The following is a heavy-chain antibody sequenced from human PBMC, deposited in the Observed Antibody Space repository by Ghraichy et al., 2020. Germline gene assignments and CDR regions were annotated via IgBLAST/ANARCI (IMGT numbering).Heavy chain of an antibody. Sequence: SQTLSLTCAISGDSVSSNRAGWNWIRQSPSRGLEWLGRTYYRSKWNNDFALSVKSRITIKPDTSKNHFSLQLNSVTPEDTAVYYCARDRERYSGSGSSFDYWGQGTRVTVSP. D-gene: IGHD3-10*01. CDR3: ARDRERYSGSGSSFDY. CDR1: GDSVSSNRAG. J-gene: IGHJ4*02. V-gene: IGHV6-1*01. CDR2: TYYRSKWNN.